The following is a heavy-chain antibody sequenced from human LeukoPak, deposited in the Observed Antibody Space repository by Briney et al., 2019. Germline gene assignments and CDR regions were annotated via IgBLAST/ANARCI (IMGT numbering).Heavy chain of an antibody. V-gene: IGHV1-18*01. D-gene: IGHD3-22*01. Sequence: RASVKVSCKASGYTFTSYGVSWVRQAPGQGLEWMGWISAYNGNTNYAQKLQGRVTMTTDTSTSTAYMELRSLRSDDTAVYYCARDLFYYDSSGPFDYWGQGTLVTVSS. CDR2: ISAYNGNT. CDR3: ARDLFYYDSSGPFDY. CDR1: GYTFTSYG. J-gene: IGHJ4*02.